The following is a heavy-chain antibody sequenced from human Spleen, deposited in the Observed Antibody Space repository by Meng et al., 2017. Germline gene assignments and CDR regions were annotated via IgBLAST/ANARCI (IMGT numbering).Heavy chain of an antibody. D-gene: IGHD3-22*01. CDR2: IYYSGSS. Sequence: GSLRLSCTVSGGSISSYYWSWIRQPPGKGLEWIGYIYYSGSSNYNPSHKSRVTISVDTSKNKFYMKLSSVTAADTAVYYCARQHYYDSSGYGSVAFDIWGQGTRVTVSS. CDR3: ARQHYYDSSGYGSVAFDI. CDR1: GGSISSYY. V-gene: IGHV4-59*12. J-gene: IGHJ3*02.